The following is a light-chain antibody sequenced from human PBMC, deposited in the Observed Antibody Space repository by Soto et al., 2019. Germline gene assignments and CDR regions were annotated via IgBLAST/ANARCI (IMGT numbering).Light chain of an antibody. V-gene: IGKV3D-20*02. CDR2: GAS. CDR1: QNVNSNF. J-gene: IGKJ5*01. Sequence: EIVLTQSPGTLSLSPGERATLSCRASQNVNSNFLAWYQQKPGQAPRLLISGASNRATGIPDRFSGIGSGTDFTLTISSLEPEDFAVYYCQQRSNWPPITFGQGTRLEIK. CDR3: QQRSNWPPIT.